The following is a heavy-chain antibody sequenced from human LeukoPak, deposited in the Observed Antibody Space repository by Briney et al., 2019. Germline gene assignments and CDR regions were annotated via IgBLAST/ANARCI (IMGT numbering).Heavy chain of an antibody. CDR2: ISRSDSPI. D-gene: IGHD4-17*01. CDR1: GFTFSDYE. Sequence: GGSLRLSCAASGFTFSDYEMNWVRQAPGKGLEWVSYISRSDSPIYYADSVKGRFTISRDNAKNSLFLQMNSLRAEDTAVYYCARPGAGDYPYYYQGMDVWGQGTTVTVSS. CDR3: ARPGAGDYPYYYQGMDV. J-gene: IGHJ6*02. V-gene: IGHV3-48*03.